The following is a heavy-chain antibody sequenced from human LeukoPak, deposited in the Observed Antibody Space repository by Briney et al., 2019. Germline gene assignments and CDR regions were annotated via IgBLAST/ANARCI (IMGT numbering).Heavy chain of an antibody. CDR1: GYDFAHYW. V-gene: IGHV5-51*04. D-gene: IGHD2-15*01. CDR3: AKGSCCGGSCYQIDY. Sequence: GESLKISRKGSGYDFAHYWLGWVRQMPGKGPEWMGIIYSGDSDTRYSPSFQGQVNISADKLISNAHLQWSSLKASDTAMYYCAKGSCCGGSCYQIDYWGQGTLVTVSS. J-gene: IGHJ4*02. CDR2: IYSGDSDT.